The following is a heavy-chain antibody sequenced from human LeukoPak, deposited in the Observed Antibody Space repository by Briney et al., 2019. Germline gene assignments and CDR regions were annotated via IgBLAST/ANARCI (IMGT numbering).Heavy chain of an antibody. D-gene: IGHD5-18*01. CDR1: GGSFSGYY. CDR2: INHSGST. J-gene: IGHJ6*03. Sequence: SETLSLTCAVYGGSFSGYYWSWIRQPPGKGLEWIGEINHSGSTNYNPSLKSRVTISVDTSKNQFSLKLSSVTAADTAVYFCARTTEGGYTYDYFYYYYMDVWGKGTTVTISS. CDR3: ARTTEGGYTYDYFYYYYMDV. V-gene: IGHV4-34*01.